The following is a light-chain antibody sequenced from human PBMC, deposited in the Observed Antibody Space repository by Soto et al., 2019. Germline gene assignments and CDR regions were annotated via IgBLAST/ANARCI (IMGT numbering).Light chain of an antibody. CDR2: AAS. J-gene: IGKJ1*01. CDR3: QQSYSTPST. CDR1: QSIISY. V-gene: IGKV1-39*01. Sequence: DMQVTHTTSSLSASIGDKVTSTCRSSQSIISYLNWYQQKPGKAPKLLIYAASSLQSGVPSRFSGSGSGTDFTLTISSLQPEDFATYYCQQSYSTPSTSGQGTKVDIK.